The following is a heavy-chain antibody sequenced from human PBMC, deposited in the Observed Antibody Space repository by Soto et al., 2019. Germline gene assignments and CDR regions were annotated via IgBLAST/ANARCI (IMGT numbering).Heavy chain of an antibody. Sequence: SLRLSCVASGFTFSSHGMNWVRQAPGKGLEWVAVMWSDGTTKFYADSVKGRFTLSRGNSKNTLYLQMDSLRAEDTAVYYCARDPYDNSGSYFNAPLDYWGQGTLVTVSS. J-gene: IGHJ4*02. D-gene: IGHD3-22*01. CDR2: MWSDGTTK. V-gene: IGHV3-33*01. CDR3: ARDPYDNSGSYFNAPLDY. CDR1: GFTFSSHG.